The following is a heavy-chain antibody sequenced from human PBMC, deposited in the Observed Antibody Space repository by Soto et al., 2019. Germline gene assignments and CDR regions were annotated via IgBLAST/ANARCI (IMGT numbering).Heavy chain of an antibody. Sequence: QVQLVQSGAEVKKPGSSVKVSCKASGGTFSSYAISWVRQAPGQGLEWMGGIIPIFGTANYAQKFQGRVTITADESTSTAYMELSSLRSEDTAVYHCAREGPDSTYYYDSSGYHPGFDYWGQGTLVTVSS. D-gene: IGHD3-22*01. J-gene: IGHJ4*02. CDR3: AREGPDSTYYYDSSGYHPGFDY. CDR2: IIPIFGTA. V-gene: IGHV1-69*01. CDR1: GGTFSSYA.